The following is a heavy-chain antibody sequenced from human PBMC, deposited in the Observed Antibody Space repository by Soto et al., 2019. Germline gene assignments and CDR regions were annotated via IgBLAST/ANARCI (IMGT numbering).Heavy chain of an antibody. Sequence: GGSLRLSCAASGFTFSSYGMHWVRQAPGKGLEWVAVISYDGSNKYYADSVKGRFTISRDNSKNTLYLQMNSLRAEDTAVYYCAKGAGSGWTGFDYWGQGTMVTVYS. D-gene: IGHD6-19*01. J-gene: IGHJ4*02. CDR1: GFTFSSYG. CDR3: AKGAGSGWTGFDY. V-gene: IGHV3-30*18. CDR2: ISYDGSNK.